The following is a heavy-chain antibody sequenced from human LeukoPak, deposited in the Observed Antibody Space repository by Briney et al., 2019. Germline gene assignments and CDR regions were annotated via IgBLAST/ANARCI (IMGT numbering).Heavy chain of an antibody. D-gene: IGHD6-6*01. CDR3: AKSSRRYSSSPYGMDV. CDR2: ISGSGGST. CDR1: GFTFSSYA. J-gene: IGHJ6*02. V-gene: IGHV3-23*01. Sequence: GASLRLSCAASGFTFSSYAVSWVRQAPGKGLEWVSAISGSGGSTYYADSVKGRFTISRDNSKNTLYLQMNSLRAEDTAVYYCAKSSRRYSSSPYGMDVWGQGTTVTVSS.